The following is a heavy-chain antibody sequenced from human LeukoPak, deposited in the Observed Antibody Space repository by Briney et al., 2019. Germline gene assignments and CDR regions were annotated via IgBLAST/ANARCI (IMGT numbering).Heavy chain of an antibody. D-gene: IGHD2-2*01. CDR3: ARVWRYQDHYFDY. V-gene: IGHV3-7*01. J-gene: IGHJ4*02. CDR2: IKQDGSEK. Sequence: GGSLRLSCAASGFTFSSYWMSWVRQAPGKGLEWVANIKQDGSEKYYVDSVKGRFTISRDNAKNSLYLQMNSLRAEDTAVYYCARVWRYQDHYFDYWGQGTLVTVSS. CDR1: GFTFSSYW.